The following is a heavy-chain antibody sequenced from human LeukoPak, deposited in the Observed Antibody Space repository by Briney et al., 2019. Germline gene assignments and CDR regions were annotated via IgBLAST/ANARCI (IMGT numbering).Heavy chain of an antibody. CDR2: LSYGGTSK. Sequence: PGRALRLSCAASGFTFSDYAMHWGRQAPGEGLEWGAVLSYGGTSKYYADSVKGRFTISRDNSKNTMFLQMNSLRAEDTPVYHCARDRSGYANDAFDFWGQGTMVTVSS. D-gene: IGHD3-3*01. CDR3: ARDRSGYANDAFDF. CDR1: GFTFSDYA. V-gene: IGHV3-30-3*01. J-gene: IGHJ3*01.